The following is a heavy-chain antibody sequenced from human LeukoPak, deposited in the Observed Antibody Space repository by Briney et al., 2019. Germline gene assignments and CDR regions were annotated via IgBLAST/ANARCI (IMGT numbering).Heavy chain of an antibody. D-gene: IGHD5-18*01. J-gene: IGHJ5*02. Sequence: SETLSLTCTGSGGSISSYYWTWIRQPPGKGLEWIGYIYYSGSTNYNPSLKSRVTISVDTSKNQFSLKLRSVTAADTAVYYCASGGYSTAYAMQGGWFDPWDQGTLVTVSS. CDR1: GGSISSYY. CDR3: ASGGYSTAYAMQGGWFDP. CDR2: IYYSGST. V-gene: IGHV4-59*01.